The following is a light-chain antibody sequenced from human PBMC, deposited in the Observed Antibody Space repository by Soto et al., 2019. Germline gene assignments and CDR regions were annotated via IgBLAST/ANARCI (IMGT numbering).Light chain of an antibody. CDR1: QSVSIN. J-gene: IGKJ1*01. CDR3: QQYNNWPRT. V-gene: IGKV3-15*01. Sequence: EIVMTQSPATLSVSPGARVTLSCRASQSVSINLAWYQQKPGQAPSLLIYGASTRATGIAARFSGSGSGTEFTLTISSLQSEDFAVYYCQQYNNWPRTFGQGTRVEIK. CDR2: GAS.